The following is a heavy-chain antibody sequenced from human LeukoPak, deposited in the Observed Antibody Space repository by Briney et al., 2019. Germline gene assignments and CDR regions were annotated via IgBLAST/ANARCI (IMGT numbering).Heavy chain of an antibody. J-gene: IGHJ4*02. CDR1: GGSISSGGYY. D-gene: IGHD3-22*01. CDR3: ARDTPGYYYDSSGYSDH. V-gene: IGHV4-61*02. CDR2: IYTSGSS. Sequence: SQTLSLTCAVSGGSISSGGYYWSWIRQPAGKGLEWIGRIYTSGSSNYNPSLKSRVTMSVDTSKKQFSLKLSSVTAADTAVYYCARDTPGYYYDSSGYSDHWGQGTLVTVSS.